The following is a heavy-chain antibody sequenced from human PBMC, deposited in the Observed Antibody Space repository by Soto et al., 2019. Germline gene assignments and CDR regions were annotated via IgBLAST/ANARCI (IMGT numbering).Heavy chain of an antibody. J-gene: IGHJ4*02. D-gene: IGHD4-17*01. CDR3: VRDRNVQGDYVIDY. V-gene: IGHV3-33*01. CDR1: GFTFSNNG. Sequence: QVQLVESGGGVVQPGRSLRLSCVASGFTFSNNGMHWVRQAPGKGLEWVAVIWYDGSVKDYADSVQGRFDISRDNSKSTLYLQMNTLRAEDTAVYYCVRDRNVQGDYVIDYWGQGTLVTVSS. CDR2: IWYDGSVK.